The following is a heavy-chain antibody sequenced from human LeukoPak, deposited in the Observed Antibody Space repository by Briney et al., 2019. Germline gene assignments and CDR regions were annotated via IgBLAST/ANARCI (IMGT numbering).Heavy chain of an antibody. J-gene: IGHJ5*02. CDR2: INPNSGGT. D-gene: IGHD6-13*01. V-gene: IGHV1-2*06. CDR3: ARGRYCSNTNCPPNPRIAAAGTNKNWFDP. CDR1: RYTFTGYY. Sequence: ASVKVSCKASRYTFTGYYMHWVRQAPGQGLEWMGRINPNSGGTNYAQKFQGRVTMTRDTSISTAYMELSRLRSDDTAVYYCARGRYCSNTNCPPNPRIAAAGTNKNWFDPWGQGTLVTVSS.